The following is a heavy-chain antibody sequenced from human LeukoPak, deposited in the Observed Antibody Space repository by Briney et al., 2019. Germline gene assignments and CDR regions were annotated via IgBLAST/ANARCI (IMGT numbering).Heavy chain of an antibody. Sequence: PGRSLRLSCAASGFTFSSYGMHWVRQAPGKGLEWVAVISYDGSNKYYADSVKGRFTISRDNSKNTLYLQMNSLRAEDTAVYYCARTFWSGYYTGIRYWGQGTLVTVSS. V-gene: IGHV3-30*03. CDR2: ISYDGSNK. J-gene: IGHJ4*02. CDR3: ARTFWSGYYTGIRY. D-gene: IGHD3-3*01. CDR1: GFTFSSYG.